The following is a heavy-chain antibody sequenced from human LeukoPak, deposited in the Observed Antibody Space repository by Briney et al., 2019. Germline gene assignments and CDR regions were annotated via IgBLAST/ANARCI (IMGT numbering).Heavy chain of an antibody. D-gene: IGHD2-2*01. CDR2: XYXSGST. Sequence: XQXXXXGLEWXGXXYXSGSTYYNPSLKSRVTVSVDTSKNQFSLKLSSVTAADTAVYYCARALTLGYCSSTSCYYDAFDIWGQGTMVTVSS. J-gene: IGHJ3*02. CDR3: ARALTLGYCSSTSCYYDAFDI. V-gene: IGHV4-30-4*01.